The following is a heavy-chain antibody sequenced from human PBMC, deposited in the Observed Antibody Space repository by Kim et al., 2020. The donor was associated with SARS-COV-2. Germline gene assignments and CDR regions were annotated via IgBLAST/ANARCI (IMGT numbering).Heavy chain of an antibody. V-gene: IGHV1-24*01. CDR1: GYTLTELS. J-gene: IGHJ5*02. CDR3: ATGRYYYDSSGYASSWFDP. D-gene: IGHD3-22*01. CDR2: FDPEDGET. Sequence: ASVKVSCKVSGYTLTELSMHWVRQAPGKGLEWMGGFDPEDGETIYAQKFQGRVTMTEDTSTDTAYMELSSLRSEDTAVYYCATGRYYYDSSGYASSWFDPWGQGTLVTVSS.